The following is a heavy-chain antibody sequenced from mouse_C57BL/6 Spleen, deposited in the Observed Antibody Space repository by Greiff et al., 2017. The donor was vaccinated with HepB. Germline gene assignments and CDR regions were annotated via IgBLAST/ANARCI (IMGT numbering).Heavy chain of an antibody. Sequence: VQLKESGPGLVQPSQSLSITCTVSGFSLTSYGVHWVRQSPGKGLEWLGVIWSGGSTDYNAAFISRLSISKDNSKSQVFFKMNSLQADDTAIYYCARWGGGRYYYAMDYWGQGTSVTVSS. V-gene: IGHV2-2*01. CDR3: ARWGGGRYYYAMDY. CDR2: IWSGGST. CDR1: GFSLTSYG. J-gene: IGHJ4*01. D-gene: IGHD1-1*02.